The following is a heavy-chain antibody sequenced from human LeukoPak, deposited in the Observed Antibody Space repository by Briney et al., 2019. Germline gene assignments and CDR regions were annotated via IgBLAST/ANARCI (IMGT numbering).Heavy chain of an antibody. V-gene: IGHV3-64*01. Sequence: GSLRLSRAASGFTFSDYYMSWIRQAPGKGLEYVSAISSNGGSTYYANSVKGRFTISRDNSKNTLYLQMNSLRAEDTAVYYCARQGYQMGSSDYWGQGTVVTVSS. CDR3: ARQGYQMGSSDY. CDR1: GFTFSDYY. CDR2: ISSNGGST. D-gene: IGHD6-6*01. J-gene: IGHJ4*02.